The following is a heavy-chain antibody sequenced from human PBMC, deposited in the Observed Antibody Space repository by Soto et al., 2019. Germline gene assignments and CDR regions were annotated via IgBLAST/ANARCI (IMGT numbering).Heavy chain of an antibody. J-gene: IGHJ4*02. Sequence: SETLSLTCAVSGGYISSGGYSWSWIRQPPGKGREWIGYIYHSGSSYYNPSLKSRVTISVDRSKNQFSLKLSAVTAADTAVYYCASFPARYYYDSSGYELVSSYWGQGTLDTVSS. V-gene: IGHV4-30-2*01. CDR2: IYHSGSS. CDR3: ASFPARYYYDSSGYELVSSY. D-gene: IGHD3-22*01. CDR1: GGYISSGGYS.